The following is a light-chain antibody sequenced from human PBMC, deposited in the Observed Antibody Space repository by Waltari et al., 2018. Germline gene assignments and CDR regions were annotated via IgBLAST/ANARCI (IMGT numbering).Light chain of an antibody. CDR3: LSRDTSSTRL. Sequence: SSELTQDPAVSVALGQTVRITCQGDSLRRYYASWNQQRPGQAPILVLYGQDNRPSGIPDRFSGSTSGNTASLTITGAQAEDEADYYCLSRDTSSTRLFGGGTRLTV. CDR2: GQD. CDR1: SLRRYY. V-gene: IGLV3-19*01. J-gene: IGLJ2*01.